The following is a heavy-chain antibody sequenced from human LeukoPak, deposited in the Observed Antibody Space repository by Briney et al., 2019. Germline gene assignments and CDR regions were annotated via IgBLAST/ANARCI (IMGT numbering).Heavy chain of an antibody. Sequence: ASVKLSCKASGCTFTTYGISWLRQAPGQELKCMGWISAYNGNTNYAQKLQGRVTMTTDTSTSTAYMELRSLRSDDTAVYYCAVVGVVVPAATPFEYWGQGNLVTVSS. V-gene: IGHV1-18*01. CDR3: AVVGVVVPAATPFEY. D-gene: IGHD2-2*01. CDR1: GCTFTTYG. CDR2: ISAYNGNT. J-gene: IGHJ4*02.